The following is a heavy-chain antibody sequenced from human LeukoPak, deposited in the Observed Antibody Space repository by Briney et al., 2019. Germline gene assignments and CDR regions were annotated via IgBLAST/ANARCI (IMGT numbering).Heavy chain of an antibody. CDR3: ARDCSGGSCIDY. Sequence: GGSLRPSCAPSGFTSSSYWMHCVRQAPGKGLMWFSHINIYGSSTGYADSVKGRFTSSRDNAKNTLYLQMNSLRAEETAVYYCARDCSGGSCIDYWGQGTLVTVSS. D-gene: IGHD2-15*01. J-gene: IGHJ4*02. V-gene: IGHV3-74*01. CDR2: INIYGSST. CDR1: GFTSSSYW.